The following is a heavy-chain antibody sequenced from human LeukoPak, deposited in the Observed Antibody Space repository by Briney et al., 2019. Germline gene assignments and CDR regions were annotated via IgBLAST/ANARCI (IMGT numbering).Heavy chain of an antibody. CDR2: IIPIFGTA. V-gene: IGHV1-69*05. J-gene: IGHJ4*02. CDR1: GGTFSSYA. Sequence: SVKVSCKASGGTFSSYAISWVRQAPGQGLEWMGGIIPIFGTANYAQKFQGRVTITTDESTSTAYMELSSLRSEDTAVYYCAREGYYDSSGYYDYWGQGTLVTVSS. CDR3: AREGYYDSSGYYDY. D-gene: IGHD3-22*01.